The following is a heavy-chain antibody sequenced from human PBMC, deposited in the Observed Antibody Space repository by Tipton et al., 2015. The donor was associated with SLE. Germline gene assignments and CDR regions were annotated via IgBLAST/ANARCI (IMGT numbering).Heavy chain of an antibody. Sequence: YTNYSPSFQGHVTISADKSISTAYLQRSSLKASDSAIYYCARHGMSADGLLYYDAMDVWGQGTTVTVSS. D-gene: IGHD6-13*01. J-gene: IGHJ6*02. CDR3: ARHGMSADGLLYYDAMDV. CDR2: YT. V-gene: IGHV5-10-1*01.